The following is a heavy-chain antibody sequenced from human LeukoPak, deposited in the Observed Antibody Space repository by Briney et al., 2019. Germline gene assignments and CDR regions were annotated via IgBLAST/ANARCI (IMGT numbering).Heavy chain of an antibody. Sequence: SETLSLTCSVSGGSINSDYWNWIRQPPGKGLEWIGYMYHYGGTNYNPSLKSRVTISIDKPKKQFSLKLISVTAADTAIYYCARVGGMTTVNNAAFDIWSQGTMVTVSS. CDR3: ARVGGMTTVNNAAFDI. V-gene: IGHV4-59*01. D-gene: IGHD4-11*01. CDR1: GGSINSDY. J-gene: IGHJ3*02. CDR2: MYHYGGT.